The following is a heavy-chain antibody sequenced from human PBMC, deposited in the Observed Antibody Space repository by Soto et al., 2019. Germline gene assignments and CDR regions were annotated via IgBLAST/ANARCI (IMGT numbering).Heavy chain of an antibody. Sequence: PSETLSLTCTVSGGSISSYYWSWIRQPPGKGLEWIGYIYYSGSTNYNPSLKSRVTISVDTSKNQFSPKLSSVTAADTAVYYCARGKSDYDFWSGPDAFDIWGQGTMVTVSS. J-gene: IGHJ3*02. CDR2: IYYSGST. CDR3: ARGKSDYDFWSGPDAFDI. D-gene: IGHD3-3*01. CDR1: GGSISSYY. V-gene: IGHV4-59*12.